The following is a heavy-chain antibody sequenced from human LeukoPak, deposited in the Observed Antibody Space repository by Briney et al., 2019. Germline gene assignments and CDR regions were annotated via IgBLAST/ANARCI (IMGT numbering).Heavy chain of an antibody. D-gene: IGHD2-15*01. CDR2: IYYSGST. V-gene: IGHV4-31*11. J-gene: IGHJ6*02. CDR3: AREGSDKDGMDV. CDR1: GGSFSGYY. Sequence: SETLSLTCAVYGGSFSGYYWSWIRQHPGKGLEWIGYIYYSGSTYYNPSLKSRVTISVDTSKNQFSLKLSSVTAADTAVYYCAREGSDKDGMDVWGQGTTVTASS.